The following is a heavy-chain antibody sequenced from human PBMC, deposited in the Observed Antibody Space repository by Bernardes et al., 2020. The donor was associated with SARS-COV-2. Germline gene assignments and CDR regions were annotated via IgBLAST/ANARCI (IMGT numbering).Heavy chain of an antibody. Sequence: GGSLRLSCAASGFTFSSYGMHWVRQAPGKGLEWVAVIWYDGSNKYYADSVKGRFTISRDNSKNTLYLQMNSLRAEDTAVYYCARDFGVGDYYDLNGGWGQGTLVTVSS. V-gene: IGHV3-33*01. CDR3: ARDFGVGDYYDLNGG. CDR2: IWYDGSNK. J-gene: IGHJ4*02. D-gene: IGHD3-22*01. CDR1: GFTFSSYG.